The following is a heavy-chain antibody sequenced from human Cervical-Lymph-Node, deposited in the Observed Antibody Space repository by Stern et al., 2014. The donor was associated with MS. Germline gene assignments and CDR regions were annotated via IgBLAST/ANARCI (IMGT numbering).Heavy chain of an antibody. CDR2: VYHTGST. J-gene: IGHJ4*02. CDR1: GGSMPDYY. D-gene: IGHD5-24*01. V-gene: IGHV4-59*01. Sequence: VQLVESGPGLVKPSETLSLTCSVSGGSMPDYYWSWIRQPPGKGLEWIGYVYHTGSTSYNPSLQSRVTISIDTSKSQFSLKVKSVTAADTAVYYCARGGRMASMFYWGQGTLVTVSS. CDR3: ARGGRMASMFY.